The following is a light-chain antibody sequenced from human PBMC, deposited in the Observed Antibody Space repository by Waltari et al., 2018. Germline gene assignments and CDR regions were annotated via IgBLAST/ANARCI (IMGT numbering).Light chain of an antibody. Sequence: EMVLTQSPGTLSLPPGERATLPCRASQSASSSDLAWYQQKPGQAPRLLIYGASSRATGIPDRFSGSGSGTDFTLTISRLEPEDFAVYYCQQYGSSRTFGQGTKVEIK. CDR2: GAS. V-gene: IGKV3-20*01. J-gene: IGKJ1*01. CDR3: QQYGSSRT. CDR1: QSASSSD.